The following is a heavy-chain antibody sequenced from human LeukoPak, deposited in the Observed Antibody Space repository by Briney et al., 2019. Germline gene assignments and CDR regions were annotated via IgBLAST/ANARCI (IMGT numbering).Heavy chain of an antibody. Sequence: GGSLRLSCAASGLTFSKYGMNWVRQAPGKGLEWVALISFDGKYQYYGDSVKGRFTISRDNSKNMVYLHLNRVRDEDTAVYYCSPTRLVGRWLDYWGPGTLVTVSS. V-gene: IGHV3-30*03. CDR1: GLTFSKYG. D-gene: IGHD1-1*01. J-gene: IGHJ4*02. CDR2: ISFDGKYQ. CDR3: SPTRLVGRWLDY.